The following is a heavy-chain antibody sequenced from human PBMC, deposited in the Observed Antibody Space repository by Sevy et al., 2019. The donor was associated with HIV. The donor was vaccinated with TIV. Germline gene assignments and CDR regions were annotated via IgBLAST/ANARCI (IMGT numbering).Heavy chain of an antibody. J-gene: IGHJ4*02. D-gene: IGHD6-6*01. CDR1: GYSIRNGYY. V-gene: IGHV4-38-2*02. CDR3: ARDRKYPLYYFDY. CDR2: IHHSGIT. Sequence: SETLSLTCTVSGYSIRNGYYWAWIRQPPGKGLEWIGSIHHSGITHYNTSLKSRVIISVDTSKNQVSLELSSVTAADTAMYYCARDRKYPLYYFDYWGQGILGTVSS.